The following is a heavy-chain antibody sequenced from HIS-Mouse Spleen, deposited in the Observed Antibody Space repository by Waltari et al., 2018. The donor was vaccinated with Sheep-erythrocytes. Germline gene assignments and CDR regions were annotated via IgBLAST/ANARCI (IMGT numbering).Heavy chain of an antibody. V-gene: IGHV3-30-3*01. CDR1: GFTFSSYA. CDR2: ISYDGSTN. J-gene: IGHJ3*02. Sequence: PASGFTFSSYAMHWVRQAPGKGLEWVAVISYDGSTNYYADSVEGRFTISRDNSKNTLYLQMNSLGAEDTAVYYCARGAFDIWGQGTMVTVSS. CDR3: ARGAFDI.